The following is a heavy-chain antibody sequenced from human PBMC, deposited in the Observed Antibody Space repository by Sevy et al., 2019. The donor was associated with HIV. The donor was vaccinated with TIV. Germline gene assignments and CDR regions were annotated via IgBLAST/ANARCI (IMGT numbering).Heavy chain of an antibody. J-gene: IGHJ6*03. D-gene: IGHD6-13*01. CDR3: ARMLRSSSWGYHHYYMDV. CDR2: IIPIFGTA. Sequence: ASVKVSCKASGGTFSSYGISWVRQAPGQGLEWMGRIIPIFGTANYAQKFQGRVTITADESTTTAYMELSSLRSEDTAVYYCARMLRSSSWGYHHYYMDVWGTGTTVTVSS. CDR1: GGTFSSYG. V-gene: IGHV1-69*13.